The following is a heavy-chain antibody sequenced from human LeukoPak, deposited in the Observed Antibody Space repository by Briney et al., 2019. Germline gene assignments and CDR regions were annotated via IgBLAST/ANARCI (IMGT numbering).Heavy chain of an antibody. Sequence: KPSETLSLTCAVYGGSFSGYYWSWIRQPPGKGLEWIGYIYYSGSTNYNPSLKSRVTISVDTSKNQFSLKLSSVTAADTAVYYCARGMTTVVTYAFDIWGQGTMVTVSS. CDR1: GGSFSGYY. V-gene: IGHV4-59*01. CDR3: ARGMTTVVTYAFDI. CDR2: IYYSGST. D-gene: IGHD4-23*01. J-gene: IGHJ3*02.